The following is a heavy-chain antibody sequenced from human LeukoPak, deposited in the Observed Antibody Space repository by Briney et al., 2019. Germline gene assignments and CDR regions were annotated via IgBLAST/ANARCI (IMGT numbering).Heavy chain of an antibody. CDR1: GYTFTSYG. CDR2: IRVYNGNT. Sequence: GASVKVSCKASGYTFTSYGITWVRQAPGQGLEWMGWIRVYNGNTNYAQKLQGRVTMTTDTSTSTAYMELRSLRSDDTAVYYCARTMSSSHTVYGMDVWGQGTTVTVSS. V-gene: IGHV1-18*01. CDR3: ARTMSSSHTVYGMDV. D-gene: IGHD2-2*02. J-gene: IGHJ6*02.